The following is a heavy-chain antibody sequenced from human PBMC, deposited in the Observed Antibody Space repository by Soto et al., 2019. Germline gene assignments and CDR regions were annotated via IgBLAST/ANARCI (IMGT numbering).Heavy chain of an antibody. Sequence: GGSLRLSCAGSGFTFSRYALHWVRQAPGKGLEWVASISHDGTNIYYADSVKGRFTISRDDSKNTLYLQMNSLSAEDTAVYYCARYSGYDYFFDYWGQGILVTVSS. V-gene: IGHV3-30-3*01. CDR1: GFTFSRYA. CDR2: ISHDGTNI. D-gene: IGHD5-12*01. CDR3: ARYSGYDYFFDY. J-gene: IGHJ4*02.